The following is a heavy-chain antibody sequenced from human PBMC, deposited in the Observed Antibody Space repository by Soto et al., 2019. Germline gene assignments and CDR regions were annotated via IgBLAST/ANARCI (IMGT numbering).Heavy chain of an antibody. V-gene: IGHV4-30-4*01. Sequence: PSGTLSLTCTVSGGSISSGDYYWSWIRQPPGKGLEWIGYIYYSGSTYYNPSLKSRVTISVDTSKNQFSLKLSSVTAADTAVYYCARALGSGTLDPYYYYYGMDVWGQGTTVTVSS. D-gene: IGHD3-10*01. J-gene: IGHJ6*02. CDR2: IYYSGST. CDR3: ARALGSGTLDPYYYYYGMDV. CDR1: GGSISSGDYY.